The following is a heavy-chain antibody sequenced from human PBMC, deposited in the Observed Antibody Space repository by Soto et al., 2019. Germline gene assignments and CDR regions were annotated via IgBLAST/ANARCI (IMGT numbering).Heavy chain of an antibody. Sequence: PGGSLRLSCAASAFTFSSYEMNWVRQAPGKGLEWISYISSSGSSIHYADSVKGRFTISRDNAKNSLYLQMNSLRAEDTAVYYCARLSGWRIGGFGGAFDIWGHGTMVTVSS. D-gene: IGHD3-16*01. J-gene: IGHJ3*02. V-gene: IGHV3-48*03. CDR1: AFTFSSYE. CDR3: ARLSGWRIGGFGGAFDI. CDR2: ISSSGSSI.